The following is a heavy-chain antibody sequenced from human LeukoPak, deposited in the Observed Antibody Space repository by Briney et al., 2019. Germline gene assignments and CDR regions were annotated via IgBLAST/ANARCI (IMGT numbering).Heavy chain of an antibody. D-gene: IGHD2-2*01. J-gene: IGHJ1*01. CDR3: ARGVPAARAKYFQH. CDR1: GGSFSGYY. Sequence: SETLPLTCAVYGGSFSGYYWSWIRQPPGKGLEWIGEINHSGSTNYNPSLKSRVTISVDTSKNQFSLKLSSVTAADTAVYYCARGVPAARAKYFQHWGQGTLVTVSS. CDR2: INHSGST. V-gene: IGHV4-34*01.